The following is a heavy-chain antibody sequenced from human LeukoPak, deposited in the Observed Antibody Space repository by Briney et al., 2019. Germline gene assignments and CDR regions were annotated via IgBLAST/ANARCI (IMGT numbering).Heavy chain of an antibody. J-gene: IGHJ4*02. V-gene: IGHV1-18*01. CDR3: TRDLGVDTTMIFFDY. CDR2: ISAYNGNT. Sequence: ASVKVSCKASGYTFTSFGISWVRQAPGQGLEWMGWISAYNGNTNYAQQLQGRVTMTTDTSTSTAYMDIRGLRSDDTAVYYCTRDLGVDTTMIFFDYWGQGSLVTVSS. CDR1: GYTFTSFG. D-gene: IGHD5-18*01.